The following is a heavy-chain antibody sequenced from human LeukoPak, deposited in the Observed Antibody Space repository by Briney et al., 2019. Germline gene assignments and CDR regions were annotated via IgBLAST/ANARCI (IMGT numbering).Heavy chain of an antibody. CDR1: GFTFSSYV. Sequence: GGSLRLSCSASGFTFSSYVMHWVRQAPGKGLEYVSAISSNGGSTYYADSVKGRFTISRDNSKNTLYLQMSSLRAEDTAVYYCVKDPLWFGESLDAFDIWGQGTMVTVSS. V-gene: IGHV3-64D*06. CDR3: VKDPLWFGESLDAFDI. J-gene: IGHJ3*02. D-gene: IGHD3-10*01. CDR2: ISSNGGST.